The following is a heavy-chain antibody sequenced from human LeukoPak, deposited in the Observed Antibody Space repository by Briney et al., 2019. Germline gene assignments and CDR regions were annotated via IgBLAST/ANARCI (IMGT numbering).Heavy chain of an antibody. CDR1: GGTFSSYA. CDR2: IIPIFGTA. V-gene: IGHV1-69*05. CDR3: ARDPGYDAFDI. J-gene: IGHJ3*02. D-gene: IGHD3-9*01. Sequence: SVKVSCKASGGTFSSYAISWVRQATGQGLEWMGRIIPIFGTANYAQKFQGRVTITTDESTSTAYMELSSLRSEDTAVYYCARDPGYDAFDIWGQGTMVTVSS.